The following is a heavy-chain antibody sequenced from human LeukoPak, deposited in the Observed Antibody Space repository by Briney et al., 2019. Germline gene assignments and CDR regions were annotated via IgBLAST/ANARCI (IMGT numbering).Heavy chain of an antibody. CDR1: GGSISSSTYY. Sequence: SETLSLTCTVSGGSISSSTYYWGWIRQPPGKGLEWIGSIFYSGSTYYNPSLKSRVTVSVDTSKNQFSLKLSSVTAADTAVYFCARGPYSYDSSGAFDIWGQGTMVTVSS. CDR2: IFYSGST. CDR3: ARGPYSYDSSGAFDI. J-gene: IGHJ3*02. D-gene: IGHD3-22*01. V-gene: IGHV4-39*01.